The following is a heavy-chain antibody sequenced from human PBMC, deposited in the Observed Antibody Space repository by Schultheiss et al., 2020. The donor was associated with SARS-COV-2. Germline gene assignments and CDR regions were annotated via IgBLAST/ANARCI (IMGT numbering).Heavy chain of an antibody. D-gene: IGHD2-15*01. CDR3: AREPRYCSGGSCYSGGWFDP. CDR1: GGSFSNYY. V-gene: IGHV4-59*05. CDR2: MFYTDNT. Sequence: SETLSLTCAVSGGSFSNYYWTWIRQSPGGDLEWIGSMFYTDNTYYNPPLKSRVTISADTSKNQFSLNLSSVTATDTAVYYCAREPRYCSGGSCYSGGWFDPWGQGTLVTVSS. J-gene: IGHJ5*02.